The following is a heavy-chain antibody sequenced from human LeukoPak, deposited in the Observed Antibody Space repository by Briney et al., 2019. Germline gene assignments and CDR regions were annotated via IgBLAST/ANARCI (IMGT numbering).Heavy chain of an antibody. V-gene: IGHV4-39*01. J-gene: IGHJ4*02. D-gene: IGHD2-2*01. CDR3: ARWIVVVPAADY. CDR2: IYYSGST. CDR1: GGSISSSSYY. Sequence: SETLSLTWTVSGGSISSSSYYWGWIRQPPGKGLEWIGSIYYSGSTYYNPSLKSRVTISVDTSKNQFSLKLSSVTAADTAVYYCARWIVVVPAADYWGQGTLVTVSS.